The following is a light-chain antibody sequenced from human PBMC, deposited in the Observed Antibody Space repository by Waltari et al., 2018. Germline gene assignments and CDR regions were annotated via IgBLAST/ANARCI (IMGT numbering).Light chain of an antibody. J-gene: IGLJ1*01. CDR2: EVS. CDR1: SSDVGGYNH. Sequence: QSALTQPASVSGSPGQSITISCTGPSSDVGGYNHVSWYQPHPGKAPKLMIYEVSNRPSGVSNRFSGSKSGNTASLTISGLQAEDEADYYCSSYTSSSNVFGTGTKVTVL. CDR3: SSYTSSSNV. V-gene: IGLV2-14*01.